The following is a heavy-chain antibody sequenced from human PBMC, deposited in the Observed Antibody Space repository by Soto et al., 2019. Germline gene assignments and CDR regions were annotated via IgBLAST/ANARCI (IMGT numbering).Heavy chain of an antibody. CDR2: ISSSSSTI. V-gene: IGHV3-48*01. Sequence: GGSLRLSCAASGFTFSSYSMNWVRQAPGKGLEWVSYISSSSSTIYYADSVKGRFTISRDNAKNSRYLQMNSLRAEDTAVYYCANTPRPKEYSGYESGYYYYYMDVWGKGTTVTVSS. J-gene: IGHJ6*03. D-gene: IGHD5-12*01. CDR3: ANTPRPKEYSGYESGYYYYYMDV. CDR1: GFTFSSYS.